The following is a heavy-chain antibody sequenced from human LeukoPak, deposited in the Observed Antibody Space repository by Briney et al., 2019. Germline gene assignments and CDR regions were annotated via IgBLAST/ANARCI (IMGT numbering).Heavy chain of an antibody. CDR2: ISCSGGST. CDR1: GFTFSSYA. J-gene: IGHJ4*02. D-gene: IGHD5-18*01. Sequence: GGSLRLSCAASGFTFSSYAMSWVRQAPGKGLEWVSAISCSGGSTYYADSVKGRFTISRDNSKNTLYLQMNSLRAEDTAVYYCARDVSYGWYYFDYWGQGALVTVSS. CDR3: ARDVSYGWYYFDY. V-gene: IGHV3-23*01.